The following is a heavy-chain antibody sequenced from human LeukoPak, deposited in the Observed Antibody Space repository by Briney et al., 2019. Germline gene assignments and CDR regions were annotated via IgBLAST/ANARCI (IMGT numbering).Heavy chain of an antibody. CDR2: INPTGGST. Sequence: ASVKVSCKASGYTFTSYYMHWVRQAPGQGLEWMGLINPTGGSTGYAQKFQGRVTITADESTSTAYMELSSLRSEDTALYYCAREEEGLVPWFDPWGQGTLVTVSS. V-gene: IGHV1-46*01. CDR3: AREEEGLVPWFDP. D-gene: IGHD3-10*01. J-gene: IGHJ5*02. CDR1: GYTFTSYY.